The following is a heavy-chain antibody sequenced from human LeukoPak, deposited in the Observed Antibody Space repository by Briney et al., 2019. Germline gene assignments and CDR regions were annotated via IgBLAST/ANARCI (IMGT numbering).Heavy chain of an antibody. CDR2: INPSGGST. J-gene: IGHJ5*02. CDR1: GYTFTSYY. Sequence: ASVKVFCKASGYTFTSYYMHWVRQAPGQGLEWMGIINPSGGSTSYAQKFQGRVTMTWDTSTSTVYMELSSLRSEDTAVYYCARGSVVVAATLSFDPWGQGTLVTVSS. CDR3: ARGSVVVAATLSFDP. D-gene: IGHD2-15*01. V-gene: IGHV1-46*01.